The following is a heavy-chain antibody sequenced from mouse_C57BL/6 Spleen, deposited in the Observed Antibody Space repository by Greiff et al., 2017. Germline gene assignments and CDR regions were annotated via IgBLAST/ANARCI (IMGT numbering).Heavy chain of an antibody. CDR2: IDPSDSYT. V-gene: IGHV1-50*01. CDR3: ARGSNFPMDY. D-gene: IGHD2-5*01. Sequence: QVQLQQPGAELVKPGASVKLSCKASGYTFTSYWMQWVKQRPGQGLEWIGEIDPSDSYTNYNQKFKGKATLTVDTSSSTAYMQLSSLTSEDSAVYYCARGSNFPMDYWGQGTSVTVSS. J-gene: IGHJ4*01. CDR1: GYTFTSYW.